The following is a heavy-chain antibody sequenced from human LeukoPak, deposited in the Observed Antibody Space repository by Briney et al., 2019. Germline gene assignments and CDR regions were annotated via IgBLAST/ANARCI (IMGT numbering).Heavy chain of an antibody. CDR3: ARTRWLQFYFDY. CDR1: GFIYSNYV. J-gene: IGHJ4*02. V-gene: IGHV3-23*01. D-gene: IGHD5-24*01. Sequence: PGGSLRLSCGASGFIYSNYVMSWVRQAPGKGLEWVSGISGSGGSTYYADSVKGRFTISRDNSKSTLYLQMNSLRVEDTAVYYCARTRWLQFYFDYWGQGTLVTVSS. CDR2: ISGSGGST.